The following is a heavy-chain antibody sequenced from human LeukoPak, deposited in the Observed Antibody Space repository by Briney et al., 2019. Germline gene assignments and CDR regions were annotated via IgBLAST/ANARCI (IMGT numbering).Heavy chain of an antibody. D-gene: IGHD3-3*02. CDR1: GFTFSSYS. Sequence: GGSLRLSCAASGFTFSSYSMNWVRQAPGKGLEWVSSISSSSSYIYYADSVKGRFTISRDNAKNSLYLQMNSLRAEDTSVYYCARDSNNYYYYMDVWGKGTTVTVSS. J-gene: IGHJ6*03. V-gene: IGHV3-21*01. CDR3: ARDSNNYYYYMDV. CDR2: ISSSSSYI.